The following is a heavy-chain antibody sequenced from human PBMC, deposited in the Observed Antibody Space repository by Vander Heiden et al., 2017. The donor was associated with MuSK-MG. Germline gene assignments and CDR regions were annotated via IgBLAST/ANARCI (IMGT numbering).Heavy chain of an antibody. V-gene: IGHV3-23*01. J-gene: IGHJ4*02. Sequence: EVQLLESGGGLVQPGGSLRLSCVASGFTFSSYHLTWVPHAPGKGLEWVSSSGGGTYYADSVKGRFTISRDNSKNTLYLQMNSLRAEDTAVYYCTKGSVEAWRPFDYWGQGTLVTVSS. CDR1: GFTFSSYH. CDR2: SGGGT. CDR3: TKGSVEAWRPFDY. D-gene: IGHD6-25*01.